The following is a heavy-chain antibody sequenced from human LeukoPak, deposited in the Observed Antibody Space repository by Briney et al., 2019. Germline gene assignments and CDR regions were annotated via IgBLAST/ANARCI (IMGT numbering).Heavy chain of an antibody. D-gene: IGHD3-10*01. Sequence: GGSLRLSCAASGFTFNSYEMNWVRQAPGKGLEWVSYISSSGSTIYYADSVKGRFTISRDNAKNSLYLQMNSLRAEDTAVYYCASQYYYGSGSYYRYYFDYWGQGTLVTVSS. J-gene: IGHJ4*02. CDR1: GFTFNSYE. CDR3: ASQYYYGSGSYYRYYFDY. CDR2: ISSSGSTI. V-gene: IGHV3-48*03.